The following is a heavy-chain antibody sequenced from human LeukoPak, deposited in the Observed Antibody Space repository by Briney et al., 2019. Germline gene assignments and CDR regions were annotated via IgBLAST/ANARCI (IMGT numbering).Heavy chain of an antibody. V-gene: IGHV1-24*01. J-gene: IGHJ5*02. Sequence: ASVKVSCKVSGYTLTELSMHWVRQAPGKGLEWMGGFDPEDGETIYAQKFQGRVTMTEDTSTDTAYMELSSLRSEDTAVYYCAAVDNCSGGSCYWPGWPVDPWGQGTLVTVSS. D-gene: IGHD2-15*01. CDR2: FDPEDGET. CDR1: GYTLTELS. CDR3: AAVDNCSGGSCYWPGWPVDP.